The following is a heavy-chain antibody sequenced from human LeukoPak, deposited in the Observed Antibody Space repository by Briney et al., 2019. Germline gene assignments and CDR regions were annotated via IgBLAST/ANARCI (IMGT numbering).Heavy chain of an antibody. D-gene: IGHD3-22*01. CDR3: ASSSPPRYYYDSSGPDAFDI. CDR1: GFTFSSYS. V-gene: IGHV3-48*02. Sequence: PGGSLRLSCAASGFTFSSYSMNWVRQAPGKGLEWVSYISSSSSTIYYADSVKGRFTISRDNAKNSLYLQMNSLRDEDTAVYYCASSSPPRYYYDSSGPDAFDIWGQGTMVTVSS. J-gene: IGHJ3*02. CDR2: ISSSSSTI.